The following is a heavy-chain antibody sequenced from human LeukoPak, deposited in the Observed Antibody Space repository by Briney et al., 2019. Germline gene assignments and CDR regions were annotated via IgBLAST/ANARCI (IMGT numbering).Heavy chain of an antibody. J-gene: IGHJ1*01. CDR2: IIPIFGTA. Sequence: GASVKVSCKASGGTFSSYAISWVRQAPGQGLEWMGGIIPIFGTANYAQEFQGRVTITTDESTSTAYMELSSLRSEDTAVYYCARDNSGYCSSTSCREYFQHWGQGTLVTVSS. D-gene: IGHD2-2*01. CDR3: ARDNSGYCSSTSCREYFQH. V-gene: IGHV1-69*05. CDR1: GGTFSSYA.